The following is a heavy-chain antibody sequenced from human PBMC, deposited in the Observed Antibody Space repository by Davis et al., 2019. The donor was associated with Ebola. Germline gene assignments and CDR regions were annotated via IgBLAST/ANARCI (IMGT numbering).Heavy chain of an antibody. CDR3: THVGYINGWFYFDY. CDR1: GFSLSTSGMG. D-gene: IGHD6-19*01. CDR2: IFWDDDR. Sequence: SGPTLVKPTQTLTLTCTFSGFSLSTSGMGVGWIRQPPGKPLECLGFIFWDDDRRYSPSLKSRLTITKDTSKNQVVLTMTNMDPADTATYYCTHVGYINGWFYFDYWGQGSLVTVSS. V-gene: IGHV2-5*02. J-gene: IGHJ4*02.